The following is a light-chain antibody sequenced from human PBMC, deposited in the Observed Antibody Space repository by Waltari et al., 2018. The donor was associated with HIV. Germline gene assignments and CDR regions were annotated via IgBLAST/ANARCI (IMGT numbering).Light chain of an antibody. V-gene: IGLV1-36*01. CDR1: SSNIASHA. CDR3: AAWDDGLNGYV. J-gene: IGLJ1*01. Sequence: QSVLTQPPSVSGAPSQRVTISCSGGSSNIASHAVHWYQQRPGKTPKLLIYYDDQLPSGVSGRFSGSKSGTSASLAISGLQSEDEADYYCAAWDDGLNGYVFGTGTKLTVL. CDR2: YDD.